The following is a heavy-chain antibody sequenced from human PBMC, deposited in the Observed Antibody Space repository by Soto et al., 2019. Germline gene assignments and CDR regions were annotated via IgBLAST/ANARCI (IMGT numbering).Heavy chain of an antibody. J-gene: IGHJ6*02. V-gene: IGHV3-30*18. CDR2: ISYDGSNK. D-gene: IGHD3-3*01. Sequence: GGSLRLSCAASGFTFSSYGMHWVRQAPGKGLEWVAVISYDGSNKYYADSVKGRFTISRDNSKNTLYLQMNSLRAEDTAVYYCAKSGPDDFWSGFQGRGGMDVWGQGTTVTVSS. CDR1: GFTFSSYG. CDR3: AKSGPDDFWSGFQGRGGMDV.